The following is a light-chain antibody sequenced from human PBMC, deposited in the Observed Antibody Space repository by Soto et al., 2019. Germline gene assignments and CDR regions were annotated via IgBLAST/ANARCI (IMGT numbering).Light chain of an antibody. CDR1: QSISPW. V-gene: IGKV1-5*03. J-gene: IGKJ4*01. CDR3: QQYERYPMT. Sequence: DSQMTQFPSTLSASVGDRVTITCRASQSISPWLAWYQQKPGKAPKILISKASTLQSGVPPRFSGSGSGTEFTLTISSLQPDDFATYYCQQYERYPMTFGGG. CDR2: KAS.